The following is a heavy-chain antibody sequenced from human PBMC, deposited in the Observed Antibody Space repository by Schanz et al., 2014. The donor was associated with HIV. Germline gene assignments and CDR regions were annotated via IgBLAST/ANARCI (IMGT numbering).Heavy chain of an antibody. D-gene: IGHD3-22*01. J-gene: IGHJ6*02. CDR2: KSNDGIRK. V-gene: IGHV3-30*18. CDR3: AKDRNYYDSKYRGKGNYYYYYGMDV. CDR1: GFTFDNYG. Sequence: QVQLVESGGGVVQPGRSLRLSCVASGFTFDNYGMHWVRQAPGKGLGGGAVKSNDGIRKNYADSVKGRFTISRDNSKNTLNLQMKSLRAEDTAVYYCAKDRNYYDSKYRGKGNYYYYYGMDVWGQGTTVTVSS.